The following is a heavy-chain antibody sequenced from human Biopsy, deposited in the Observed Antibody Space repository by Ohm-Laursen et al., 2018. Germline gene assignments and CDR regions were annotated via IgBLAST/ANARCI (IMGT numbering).Heavy chain of an antibody. V-gene: IGHV1-2*06. Sequence: GASVKVSCKASGYTFTGHSCHWVRQAPGQRLEWVGRIDPNSDDTKYAQKIQGRIAMTTDTSITTAYLEVSSLTSDDAAVYFCARASAYGVFDVWGQGTIVTVSS. CDR1: GYTFTGHS. J-gene: IGHJ3*01. D-gene: IGHD4/OR15-4a*01. CDR2: IDPNSDDT. CDR3: ARASAYGVFDV.